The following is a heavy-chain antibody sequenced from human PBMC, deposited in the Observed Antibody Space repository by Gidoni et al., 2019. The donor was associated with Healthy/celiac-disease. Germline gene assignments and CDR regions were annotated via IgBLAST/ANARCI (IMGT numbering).Heavy chain of an antibody. CDR2: INSDGSST. CDR3: ARVGPYYYGSGSYYNPLYYYYGMDV. Sequence: EVQLVESGGGLVQPGGSLRLSCAASGFTFRRYWLHWVRQAPGQGLVWVSRINSDGSSTSYADPVKGRFTISRDNAKNTLYLQMNSLRAEDTAVYYCARVGPYYYGSGSYYNPLYYYYGMDVWGQGTTVTVSS. CDR1: GFTFRRYW. V-gene: IGHV3-74*01. J-gene: IGHJ6*02. D-gene: IGHD3-10*01.